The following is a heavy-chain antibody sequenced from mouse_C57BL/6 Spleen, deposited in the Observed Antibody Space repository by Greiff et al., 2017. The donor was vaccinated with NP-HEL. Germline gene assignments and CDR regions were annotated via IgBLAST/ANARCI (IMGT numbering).Heavy chain of an antibody. CDR2: IYYDGIST. V-gene: IGHV5-16*01. D-gene: IGHD1-3*01. CDR1: GFTFSDYY. J-gene: IGHJ4*01. CDR3: ARYMRMDY. Sequence: EVMLVESEGGLVQPGSSMKLSCTASGFTFSDYYMAWVRQVPEKGLEWVANIYYDGISTYYLDSLKSRFIISRDNAKNILYLHMSSLKSADSSTYYCARYMRMDYWGQGTSVTVSS.